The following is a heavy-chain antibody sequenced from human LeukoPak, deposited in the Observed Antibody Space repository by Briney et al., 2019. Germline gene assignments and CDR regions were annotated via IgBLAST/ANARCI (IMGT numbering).Heavy chain of an antibody. J-gene: IGHJ3*02. V-gene: IGHV1-18*01. CDR1: GYTFTSYG. CDR2: ISAYNGNT. CDR3: ASVSGVYSSSPYDAFDI. Sequence: GASVKVSCKASGYTFTSYGISWVRQAPGQGLEWMGWISAYNGNTNYAQKLRGRVTMTTDTSTSTAYMELRSLRSDDTAVYYCASVSGVYSSSPYDAFDIWGQGTMVTVSS. D-gene: IGHD6-13*01.